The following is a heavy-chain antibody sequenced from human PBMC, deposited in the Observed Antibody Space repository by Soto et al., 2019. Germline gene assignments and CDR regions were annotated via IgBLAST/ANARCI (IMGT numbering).Heavy chain of an antibody. D-gene: IGHD2-2*01. J-gene: IGHJ6*02. CDR2: ISYDGSNK. CDR1: GFTFSSYA. CDR3: ARDLNYCSSNSCYYRRYDYYGMDV. V-gene: IGHV3-30-3*01. Sequence: QVQLVESGGGVVQPGRSLRLSCAASGFTFSSYAMHWVRQAPGKGLEWVAVISYDGSNKYYADSVKGRFTISRDNSKNTLYLQMNSLRAEDTAVYYCARDLNYCSSNSCYYRRYDYYGMDVWGQGTTVTVSS.